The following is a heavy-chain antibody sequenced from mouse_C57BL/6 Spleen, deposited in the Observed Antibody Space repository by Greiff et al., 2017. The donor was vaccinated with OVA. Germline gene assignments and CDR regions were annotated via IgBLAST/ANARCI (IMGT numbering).Heavy chain of an antibody. CDR2: IDPSDSYT. J-gene: IGHJ1*03. V-gene: IGHV1-59*01. Sequence: VQLKQPGAELVRPGTSVKLSCKASGYTFTSYWMHWVKQRPGQGLEWIGVIDPSDSYTNYNQKFKGKATLTVDTSSSTAYMQLSSLTSEDSAVYYCARTTDGSSYEYFDVWGTGTTVTVSS. D-gene: IGHD1-1*01. CDR1: GYTFTSYW. CDR3: ARTTDGSSYEYFDV.